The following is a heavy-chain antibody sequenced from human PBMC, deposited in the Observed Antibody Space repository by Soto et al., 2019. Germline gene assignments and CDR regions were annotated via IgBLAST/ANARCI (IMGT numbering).Heavy chain of an antibody. CDR2: ISSGRSVT. J-gene: IGHJ3*02. V-gene: IGHV3-74*01. CDR3: AHASGSPHDAFDI. D-gene: IGHD1-26*01. Sequence: GGSLRLSCAASGFTFTNYWMHWVRQAPGQGLVWVSRISSGRSVTNYADSVKGRFTTSRDNAKNSLYLQVNSLRDEDTAVYYCAHASGSPHDAFDIWGQGTMVTVSS. CDR1: GFTFTNYW.